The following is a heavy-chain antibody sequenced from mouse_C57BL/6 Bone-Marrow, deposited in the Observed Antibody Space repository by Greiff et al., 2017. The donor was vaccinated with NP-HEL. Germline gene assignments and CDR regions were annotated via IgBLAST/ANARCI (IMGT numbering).Heavy chain of an antibody. D-gene: IGHD2-2*01. Sequence: QVHVKQSGPELVKPGASVKISCKASGYAFSSSWMNWVKQRPGKGLEWIGRIYPGDGDTNYNGKFKGKATLTADKSSSTAYMQLSSLTSEDSAVYFCARMVTGAYWGQGTLVTVSA. CDR1: GYAFSSSW. V-gene: IGHV1-82*01. CDR2: IYPGDGDT. J-gene: IGHJ3*01. CDR3: ARMVTGAY.